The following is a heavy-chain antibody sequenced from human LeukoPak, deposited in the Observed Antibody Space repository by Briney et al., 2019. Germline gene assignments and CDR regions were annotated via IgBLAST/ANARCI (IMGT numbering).Heavy chain of an antibody. CDR1: GFTFSSYA. CDR2: ISSSGGAT. D-gene: IGHD2-2*02. V-gene: IGHV3-23*01. J-gene: IGHJ6*02. CDR3: AKYCISSSCYSPYYGMDV. Sequence: GGSLRLSCTGSGFTFSSYAMSWVRQAPGKGLEWVSAISSSGGATYYADSVKGRFTISRDNSKSTLSLQMNSLRAEDTAVYYCAKYCISSSCYSPYYGMDVWGQGTTATVSS.